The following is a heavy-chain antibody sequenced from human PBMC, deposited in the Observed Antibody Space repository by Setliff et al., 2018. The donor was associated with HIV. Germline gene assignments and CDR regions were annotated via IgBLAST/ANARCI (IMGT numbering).Heavy chain of an antibody. CDR2: INPNSGGT. J-gene: IGHJ4*02. D-gene: IGHD6-6*01. CDR3: ARAPYTGSSVPDY. Sequence: GASVKVSCKASGYTFSGYYMHWVRQAPGQGLEWMGWINPNSGGTNNAQKFQGRVTMTRDTSISTAYMELTTLRSDDTAVFYCARAPYTGSSVPDYWGQGTLVTVSS. V-gene: IGHV1-2*02. CDR1: GYTFSGYY.